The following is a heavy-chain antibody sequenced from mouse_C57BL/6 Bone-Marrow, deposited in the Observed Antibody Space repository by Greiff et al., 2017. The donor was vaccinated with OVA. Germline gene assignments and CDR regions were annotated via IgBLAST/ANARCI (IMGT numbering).Heavy chain of an antibody. V-gene: IGHV5-4*01. J-gene: IGHJ4*01. CDR3: AREFITTMDY. D-gene: IGHD1-1*01. CDR2: ISDGGSYT. Sequence: DVKLVESGGGLVKPGGSLKLSCAASGFTFSSYAMSWVRQTPEKRLEWVATISDGGSYTYYPDNVKGRFTISRDNAKNNLYLQMSHLKSEDTAMYYCAREFITTMDYWGQGTSVTVSS. CDR1: GFTFSSYA.